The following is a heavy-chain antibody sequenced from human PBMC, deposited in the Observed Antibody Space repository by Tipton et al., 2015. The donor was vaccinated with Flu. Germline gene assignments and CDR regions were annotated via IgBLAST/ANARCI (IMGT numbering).Heavy chain of an antibody. CDR1: GDSMTSGGYS. CDR2: IYHGGST. Sequence: LRLSCTVSGDSMTSGGYSWSWVRQPPGKGLESIGFIYHGGSTSYNPSLKRRVTISVDTSKNQFSLKLTSVTAADTAIYYCAKFSASYNWFDPWGQGTLVTVSS. J-gene: IGHJ5*02. D-gene: IGHD2-2*01. V-gene: IGHV4-30-2*01. CDR3: AKFSASYNWFDP.